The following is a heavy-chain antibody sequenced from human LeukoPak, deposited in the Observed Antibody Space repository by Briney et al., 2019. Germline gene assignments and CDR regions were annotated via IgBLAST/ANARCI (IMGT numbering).Heavy chain of an antibody. CDR2: IFHSGVI. D-gene: IGHD2-21*01. J-gene: IGHJ4*02. CDR1: SDSITNVNYF. Sequence: SQTLSLTCTVSSDSITNVNYFWTWIRQPPGQGLEWIGYIFHSGVIHYNPSLKNRLTMSVDTSKNQFSLSLTSVTAADTAVYYCATYLNRNFKFEYWGRGTLVTVSS. CDR3: ATYLNRNFKFEY. V-gene: IGHV4-30-4*08.